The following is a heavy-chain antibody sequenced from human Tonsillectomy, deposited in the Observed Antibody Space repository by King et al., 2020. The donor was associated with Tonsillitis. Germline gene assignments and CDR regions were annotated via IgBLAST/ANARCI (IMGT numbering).Heavy chain of an antibody. D-gene: IGHD3-3*01. J-gene: IGHJ3*02. Sequence: VQLVESGGGVVQPGRSLRLSCAASGFTFSSYGMHWVRQAPGKGLEWVAVISYDGSNKYYADSVKGRFTISRDNSKNTLYLQMNSLRAEDTAVYYCAKDVSLRFLELLWASNDAFDIWGQGTMVTVSS. CDR2: ISYDGSNK. CDR1: GFTFSSYG. V-gene: IGHV3-30*18. CDR3: AKDVSLRFLELLWASNDAFDI.